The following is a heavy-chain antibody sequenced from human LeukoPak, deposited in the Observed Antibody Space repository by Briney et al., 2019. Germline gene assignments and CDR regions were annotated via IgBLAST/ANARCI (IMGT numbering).Heavy chain of an antibody. J-gene: IGHJ5*02. CDR3: ARDTYDSWSAPHNWFDA. D-gene: IGHD3-3*01. Sequence: PSETLSLTCTVSGGSISSYYWSWIRQPAGKGLEWIGRIYTSGSTNYNPSLKSRVTMSVDTSKNQFSLKLSSVTAADTAVYYCARDTYDSWSAPHNWFDAWGQGTLVTVSS. CDR2: IYTSGST. V-gene: IGHV4-4*07. CDR1: GGSISSYY.